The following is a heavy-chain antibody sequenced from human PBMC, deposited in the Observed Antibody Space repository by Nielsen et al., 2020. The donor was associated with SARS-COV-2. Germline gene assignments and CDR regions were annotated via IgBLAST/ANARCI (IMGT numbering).Heavy chain of an antibody. Sequence: GESLKISCAASGFTFSNFAMNWVRQAPGKGLEWISYISTGSSTKYYADSVKGRFTISRDNGKNSLYLQMNSLRVDDTAVYYCARDTRAFDIWGLGTMVAVSS. CDR1: GFTFSNFA. CDR3: ARDTRAFDI. V-gene: IGHV3-48*01. J-gene: IGHJ3*02. D-gene: IGHD2-15*01. CDR2: ISTGSSTK.